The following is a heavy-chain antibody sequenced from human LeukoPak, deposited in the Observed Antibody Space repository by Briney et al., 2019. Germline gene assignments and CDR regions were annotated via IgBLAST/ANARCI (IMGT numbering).Heavy chain of an antibody. J-gene: IGHJ3*02. D-gene: IGHD5-18*01. V-gene: IGHV4-34*01. CDR1: GGSFSGYY. CDR3: ARMGIQLWLRAFDI. CDR2: INHSGST. Sequence: KPSETLSLTCAVYGGSFSGYYWSWIRQPPGKGLEWIGEINHSGSTNYNPSLKSRVTISVDTSKNQFSLKLSSVTAADTAVYYCARMGIQLWLRAFDIWGQGTMVTVSS.